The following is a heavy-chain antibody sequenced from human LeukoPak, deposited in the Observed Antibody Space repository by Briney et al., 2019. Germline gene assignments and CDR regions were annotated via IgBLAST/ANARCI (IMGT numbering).Heavy chain of an antibody. CDR3: ARDKQLDWAHYFYYYMDV. V-gene: IGHV1-2*02. CDR2: INPDSGGT. D-gene: IGHD1-1*01. CDR1: GYTFTGYY. Sequence: ASVKVSCKTSGYTFTGYYMHWVRQAPGQGLEWMGWINPDSGGTNYAQKSQGRVTMTRATSINTVYMELSRLRSDDTAVYYCARDKQLDWAHYFYYYMDVWGKGTTVSVSS. J-gene: IGHJ6*03.